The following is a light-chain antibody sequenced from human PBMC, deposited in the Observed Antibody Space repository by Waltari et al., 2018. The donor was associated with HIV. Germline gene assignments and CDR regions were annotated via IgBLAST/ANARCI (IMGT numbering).Light chain of an antibody. CDR1: QGISNC. V-gene: IGKV1-16*02. CDR3: QQYNSNPLT. J-gene: IGKJ4*01. Sequence: DIQMTPSLSSLSASVGGRVTITCRASQGISNCLAWSQQKQRKAPKPLIFAASSLQSGVPSKCIGSGSGAEFTLTIISRQEEEDAAYYCQQYNSNPLTFGGGTKVEIK. CDR2: AAS.